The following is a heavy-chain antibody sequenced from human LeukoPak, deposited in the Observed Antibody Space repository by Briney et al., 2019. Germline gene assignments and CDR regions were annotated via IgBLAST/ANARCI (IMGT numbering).Heavy chain of an antibody. D-gene: IGHD6-13*01. V-gene: IGHV4-59*01. Sequence: SETLSLTCTVSGGSISSYYWSWIRQPPGKGLEWIGYIYYSGSTNYNPSLKSRVTISVDTSKNQSSLKLSSVTAADTAVYYCARFQQLVGWDYWGQGTLVTVSS. J-gene: IGHJ4*02. CDR1: GGSISSYY. CDR2: IYYSGST. CDR3: ARFQQLVGWDY.